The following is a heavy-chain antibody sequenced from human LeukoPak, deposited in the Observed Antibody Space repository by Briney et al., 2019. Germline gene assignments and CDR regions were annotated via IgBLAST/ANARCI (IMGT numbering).Heavy chain of an antibody. J-gene: IGHJ6*02. CDR2: IIPILGIA. Sequence: SVKVSCKASGGTFSSYAISWVRQAPGQGLEWMGRIIPILGIANYAQKFQGRVTITADKSTSTAYMELSSLRSEDTAVYYCARDVSSGYPLGYYGMDVWGQGTTVTVSS. D-gene: IGHD3-22*01. CDR3: ARDVSSGYPLGYYGMDV. CDR1: GGTFSSYA. V-gene: IGHV1-69*04.